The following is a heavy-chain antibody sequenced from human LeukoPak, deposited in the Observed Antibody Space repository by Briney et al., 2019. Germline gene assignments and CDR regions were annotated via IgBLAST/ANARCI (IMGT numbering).Heavy chain of an antibody. V-gene: IGHV3-33*06. CDR2: IWYDASNK. Sequence: GRSPRLSCAAAGFTFSSSGMHWVRQALGKGLEGGAVIWYDASNKYYADSVKGRFTISRDNSKNTLYLQMNSLRAEDTAVYYCAKDPGYGDYLYYFDYWGQGTLVTVSS. CDR1: GFTFSSSG. D-gene: IGHD4-17*01. CDR3: AKDPGYGDYLYYFDY. J-gene: IGHJ4*02.